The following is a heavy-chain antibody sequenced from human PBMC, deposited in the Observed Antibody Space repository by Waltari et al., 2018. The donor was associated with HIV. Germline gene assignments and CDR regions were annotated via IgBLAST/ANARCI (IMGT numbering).Heavy chain of an antibody. CDR3: TRAQSHVHGLDV. Sequence: QVQLVQSGAELKKSGASVKVSCKPSGYTFNDYYIHWVRQAPGQGLEWMGWMNINSCGTNFSQKFRGRVTLTRDTSISTAYMQLSSLGSDDTAIYYCTRAQSHVHGLDVWGQGTTVTVSS. V-gene: IGHV1-2*02. CDR1: GYTFNDYY. J-gene: IGHJ6*02. CDR2: MNINSCGT.